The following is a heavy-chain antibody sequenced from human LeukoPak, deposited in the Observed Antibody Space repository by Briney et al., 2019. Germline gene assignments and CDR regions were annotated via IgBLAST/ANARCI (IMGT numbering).Heavy chain of an antibody. CDR3: SRAYYDFWSGYRENVGY. J-gene: IGHJ4*02. Sequence: QPGRSLRLSCAASGFTFSSYAMPWVRQAPGKGLEWVAVISYDGSNKHYADSVKGRFTIARDNSKNTLYLQMNSLRAEDTAVYYCSRAYYDFWSGYRENVGYWGKGTLVTVSS. CDR2: ISYDGSNK. V-gene: IGHV3-30-3*01. CDR1: GFTFSSYA. D-gene: IGHD3-3*01.